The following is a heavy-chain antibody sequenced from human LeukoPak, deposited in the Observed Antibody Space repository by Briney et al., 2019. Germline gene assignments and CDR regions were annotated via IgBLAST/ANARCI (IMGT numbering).Heavy chain of an antibody. D-gene: IGHD4-17*01. Sequence: PGGSLRLSCAASGFTFSYYSLNWVRQAPGKGLEWVSSISSRSNDIYYADSVKGRFTISRDNAKNSLYLQMNSLRAEDTAVYYCASPAYGDYALLDYWGQGTLVTVSS. CDR3: ASPAYGDYALLDY. CDR2: ISSRSNDI. V-gene: IGHV3-21*01. J-gene: IGHJ4*02. CDR1: GFTFSYYS.